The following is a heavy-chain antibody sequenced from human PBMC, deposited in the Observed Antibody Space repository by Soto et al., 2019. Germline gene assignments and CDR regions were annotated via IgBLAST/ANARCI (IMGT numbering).Heavy chain of an antibody. J-gene: IGHJ6*03. CDR3: AGTTSLHWYYMDV. Sequence: PSQTLSLTCAISGDSVSSNSAAWNWIRQSPSRGLEWLGRTYYRSKWYNDYAVSVKSRIIVNPDTSKNQFSLHLNSVTPEDTAVYYCAGTTSLHWYYMDVWDKGTTVTVS. CDR1: GDSVSSNSAA. D-gene: IGHD1-7*01. V-gene: IGHV6-1*01. CDR2: TYYRSKWYN.